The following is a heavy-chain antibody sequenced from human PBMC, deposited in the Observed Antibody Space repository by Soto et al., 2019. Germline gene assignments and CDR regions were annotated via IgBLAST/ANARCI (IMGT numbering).Heavy chain of an antibody. V-gene: IGHV4-30-4*01. CDR2: IYYSGST. D-gene: IGHD4-17*01. J-gene: IGHJ4*02. CDR1: GGSISSGDYY. Sequence: SETLSLTCTVSGGSISSGDYYWSWIRQPPGKGLEWIGYIYYSGSTYYNPSLKSRVTISVDTSKNQFSLKLSSVTAADTAVYYCARDGGDYDLDYWGQGTLVTVSS. CDR3: ARDGGDYDLDY.